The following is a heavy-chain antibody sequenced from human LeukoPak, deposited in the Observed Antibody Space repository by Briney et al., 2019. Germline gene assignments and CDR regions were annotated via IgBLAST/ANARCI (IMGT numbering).Heavy chain of an antibody. CDR1: GGSISSYY. D-gene: IGHD1-7*01. J-gene: IGHJ3*02. CDR2: IYYSGST. V-gene: IGHV4-59*01. Sequence: SETLSLTCTGTGGSISSYYWSWIRQPPGKGLGWIGYIYYSGSTNYNPSLKGRVTISVDTPKNQFSLKLSSVTAADTAVYYCARERKQGPGITGTPNAFDIWGQGTMVTASS. CDR3: ARERKQGPGITGTPNAFDI.